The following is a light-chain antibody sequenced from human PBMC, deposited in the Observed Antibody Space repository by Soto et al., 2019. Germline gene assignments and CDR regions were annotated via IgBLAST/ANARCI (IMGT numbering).Light chain of an antibody. J-gene: IGLJ3*02. CDR2: YDR. CDR3: QVWDSSSDHLGV. CDR1: NIGSQS. Sequence: SYVLTQPPSVSVSPGKTATITCGGNNIGSQSVHWYQQKPGQAPVLVMFYDRVRPSGIPDRFSGSNSGNTATLTISRVEAGDEADYYCQVWDSSSDHLGVLGGGTKRTVL. V-gene: IGLV3-21*01.